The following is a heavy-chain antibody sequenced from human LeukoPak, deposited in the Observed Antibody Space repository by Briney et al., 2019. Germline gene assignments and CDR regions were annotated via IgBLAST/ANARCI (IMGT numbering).Heavy chain of an antibody. CDR3: ARTGSTVTMLYPFDH. D-gene: IGHD4-17*01. CDR1: GGSISSYY. J-gene: IGHJ4*02. Sequence: KPSETLSLTCTVSGGSISSYYWSWIRQTPGKGLEWIGYIYYSGSTNYNPSLKSRVSISVDTSKNQFSLKLSSVTAADTAVYYCARTGSTVTMLYPFDHWGQGTLVTVSS. CDR2: IYYSGST. V-gene: IGHV4-59*01.